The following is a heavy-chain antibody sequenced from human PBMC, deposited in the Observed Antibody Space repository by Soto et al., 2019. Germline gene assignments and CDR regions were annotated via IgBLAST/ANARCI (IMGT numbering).Heavy chain of an antibody. CDR3: ARDSSDPIVGATNYYYGMDV. D-gene: IGHD1-26*01. CDR1: GFTFSSYS. Sequence: GGSLRPSCAASGFTFSSYSMNWVRQAPGKGLEWVSYISSSSSTIYYADSVKGRFTISRDNAKNSLYLQMNSLRDEDTAVYYCARDSSDPIVGATNYYYGMDVWGQGTTVTVSS. V-gene: IGHV3-48*02. CDR2: ISSSSSTI. J-gene: IGHJ6*02.